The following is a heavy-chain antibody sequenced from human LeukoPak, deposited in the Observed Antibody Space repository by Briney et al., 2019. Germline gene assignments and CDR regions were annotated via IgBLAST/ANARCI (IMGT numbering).Heavy chain of an antibody. CDR1: GFTFSTYT. J-gene: IGHJ4*02. CDR2: IGSSGGGI. V-gene: IGHV3-21*04. Sequence: GGSLRLSCAASGFTFSTYTMYWVRHPPGKRLEWVSIIGSSGGGIHYADSVKGRFTISRENDKNSVYLQMNSLRAEDTAVYYCTRGLREYCTRVSCPFDYWGQGILVTVS. CDR3: TRGLREYCTRVSCPFDY. D-gene: IGHD2-8*02.